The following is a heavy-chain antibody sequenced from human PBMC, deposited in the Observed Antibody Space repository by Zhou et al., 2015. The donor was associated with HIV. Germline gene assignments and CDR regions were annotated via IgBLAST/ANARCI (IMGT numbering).Heavy chain of an antibody. Sequence: QVQLVQSGAEVKKPGSSVKVSCKASGGTFSSYAISWVRQAPGQGLEWMGGIIPIFGTANYAQKFQGRVTITADESTSTAYMELSSLRSEDTAVYYCAREGVRKVPAAMPGPDYYYYYMDVWGKGTTVTVSS. CDR3: AREGVRKVPAAMPGPDYYYYYMDV. CDR2: IIPIFGTA. CDR1: GGTFSSYA. D-gene: IGHD2-2*01. V-gene: IGHV1-69*01. J-gene: IGHJ6*03.